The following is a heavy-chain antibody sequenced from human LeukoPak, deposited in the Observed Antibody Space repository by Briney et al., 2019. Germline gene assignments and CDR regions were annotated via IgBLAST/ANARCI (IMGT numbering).Heavy chain of an antibody. CDR1: GFTFDDYA. V-gene: IGHV3-9*03. Sequence: GGSLILSCAASGFTFDDYAMHWVRQAPGKGLEWVSGISWNSGSIGYADSVKGRFTISRDNAKNSLYLQMNSLRAEDMALYYCAKDMGDSIAARPGAFDYWGQGTLVTVSS. D-gene: IGHD6-6*01. CDR2: ISWNSGSI. CDR3: AKDMGDSIAARPGAFDY. J-gene: IGHJ4*02.